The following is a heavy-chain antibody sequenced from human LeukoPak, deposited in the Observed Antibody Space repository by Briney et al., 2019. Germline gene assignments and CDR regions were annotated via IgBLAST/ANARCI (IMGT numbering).Heavy chain of an antibody. V-gene: IGHV1-69*05. Sequence: SVKVSCKASGCTFSSYAINWVRQAPGQGLEWMGRIIPICGTTNYAQKFQGRVTITRDTSTSTAYMELRSLRSEDTAVYYCARSRYSGYVSCFDPWGQETPVTVSS. D-gene: IGHD5-12*01. J-gene: IGHJ5*02. CDR3: ARSRYSGYVSCFDP. CDR2: IIPICGTT. CDR1: GCTFSSYA.